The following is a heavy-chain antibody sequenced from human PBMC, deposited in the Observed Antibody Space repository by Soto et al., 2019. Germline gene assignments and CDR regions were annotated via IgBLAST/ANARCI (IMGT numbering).Heavy chain of an antibody. Sequence: QVQLRQWGAGLLQPSNTLSLTCAVYGGSFSDYYWNWLRQPPGKGLECIGEISHSGSADYNPSLKSRATISVDASKNQFSLRLTSVTAADTAVYYCARTGKSSGYAPDSWGQGTLVTVSS. CDR2: ISHSGSA. CDR3: ARTGKSSGYAPDS. J-gene: IGHJ4*02. D-gene: IGHD5-12*01. V-gene: IGHV4-34*01. CDR1: GGSFSDYY.